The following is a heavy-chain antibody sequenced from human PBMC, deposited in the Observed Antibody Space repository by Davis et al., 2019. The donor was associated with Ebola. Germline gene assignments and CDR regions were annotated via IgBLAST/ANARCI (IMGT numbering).Heavy chain of an antibody. CDR1: GGTFSSYA. D-gene: IGHD5-24*01. V-gene: IGHV1-69*04. CDR2: IIPILGIA. Sequence: SVKVSCKASGGTFSSYAISWVRQAPGQGLEWMGRIIPILGIANYAQKFQGRVTITADKSTSTAYMELNSLRAEDTAVYYCARGRWLQFSHYFDYWGQGTLVTVSS. J-gene: IGHJ4*02. CDR3: ARGRWLQFSHYFDY.